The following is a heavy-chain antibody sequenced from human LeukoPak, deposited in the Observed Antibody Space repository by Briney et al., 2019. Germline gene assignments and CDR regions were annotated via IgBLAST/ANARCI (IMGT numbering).Heavy chain of an antibody. CDR1: GFTFADYA. Sequence: TGGSLRLSCTASGFTFADYAMSWVRQAPGKGLEWVGFIRSKTYGGTTEYAASVKGRFIISRDDSKSIAHLQMNSLKTEDTAMYYCTRDLSGCAKPIDNWGQGTLVIVSS. D-gene: IGHD6-19*01. CDR3: TRDLSGCAKPIDN. CDR2: IRSKTYGGTT. J-gene: IGHJ4*02. V-gene: IGHV3-49*04.